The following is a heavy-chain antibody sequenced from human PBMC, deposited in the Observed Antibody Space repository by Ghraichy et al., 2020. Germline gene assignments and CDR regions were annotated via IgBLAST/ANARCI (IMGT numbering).Heavy chain of an antibody. D-gene: IGHD2-15*01. CDR1: GFTFSNYA. Sequence: GGSLRLSCAASGFTFSNYAMNWVRQAPGKGPEWVSNIGTGGNTYYTDSVKGRFTISRDNSKSTVCLEMNSLRAEDTAIYYCAKAWGSCSECPCPPYNWFDPWRQATLVTVSS. J-gene: IGHJ5*02. CDR2: IGTGGNT. CDR3: AKAWGSCSECPCPPYNWFDP. V-gene: IGHV3-23*01.